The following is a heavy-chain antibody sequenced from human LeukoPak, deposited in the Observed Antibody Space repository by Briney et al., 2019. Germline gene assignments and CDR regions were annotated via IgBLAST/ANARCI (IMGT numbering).Heavy chain of an antibody. Sequence: PGGSLRLSCAASGFTFSSYEMTWVRQAPGKGLEWISYIGSSGVSTIYYADSVKGRFTISRDNAKNSLFLQMNSLRAEDTAVYYCARTPTYGFWSGYTLDVWGQGTTVTVSS. CDR2: IGSSGVSTI. J-gene: IGHJ6*02. CDR1: GFTFSSYE. V-gene: IGHV3-48*03. D-gene: IGHD3-3*01. CDR3: ARTPTYGFWSGYTLDV.